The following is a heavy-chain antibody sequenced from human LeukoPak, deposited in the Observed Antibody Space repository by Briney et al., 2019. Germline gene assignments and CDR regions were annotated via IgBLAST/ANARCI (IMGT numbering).Heavy chain of an antibody. D-gene: IGHD2-15*01. CDR3: ARLGGYCSGGSCYYNYYYMDV. CDR2: IYYSGST. V-gene: IGHV4-59*01. J-gene: IGHJ6*03. Sequence: PSETLSLTCTVSGGSISSYYWSWIRQPPGKGLEWIGYIYYSGSTNYNPSLKSRVTISVDTSKNQFSLKLSSVTAADTAVYYCARLGGYCSGGSCYYNYYYMDVWGKGTTVTVSS. CDR1: GGSISSYY.